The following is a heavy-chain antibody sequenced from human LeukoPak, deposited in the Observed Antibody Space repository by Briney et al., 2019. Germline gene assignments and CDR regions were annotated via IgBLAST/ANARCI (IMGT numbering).Heavy chain of an antibody. Sequence: GASVTVSCKASGYTFTSYDINWVRQATGQGLEWMGWMNPNSGNTGYAQKFQGRVTLTRNTSISTAYMELSSLRSEDTAVYYCARMAGQNADNWFDPWGQGTLVTVSS. J-gene: IGHJ5*02. CDR3: ARMAGQNADNWFDP. D-gene: IGHD1-1*01. CDR2: MNPNSGNT. CDR1: GYTFTSYD. V-gene: IGHV1-8*01.